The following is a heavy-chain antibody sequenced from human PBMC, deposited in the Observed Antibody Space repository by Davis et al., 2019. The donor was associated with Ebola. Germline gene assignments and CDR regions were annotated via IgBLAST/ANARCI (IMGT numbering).Heavy chain of an antibody. D-gene: IGHD3-22*01. CDR3: ARHYFYDNSVYYPPGGYYSGMDV. Sequence: SETLSLTCTVSGGSIISSRYYWGWIRQPPGKGLEWVANMFYSGTTYYNPSLKNRVTISIDTSKNQFSLRLSSGTAADTAVYYCARHYFYDNSVYYPPGGYYSGMDVGGQGTTVTVSS. J-gene: IGHJ6*02. CDR1: GGSIISSRYY. V-gene: IGHV4-39*01. CDR2: MFYSGTT.